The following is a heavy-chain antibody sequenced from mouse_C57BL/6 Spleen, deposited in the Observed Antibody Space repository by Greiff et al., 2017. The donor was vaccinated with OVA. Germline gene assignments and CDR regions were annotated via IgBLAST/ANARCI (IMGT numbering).Heavy chain of an antibody. J-gene: IGHJ2*01. CDR1: GFTFSDYG. CDR3: ARTGGGSRAFDY. CDR2: ISSGSSTI. Sequence: EVQLVESGGGLVKPGGSLKLSCAASGFTFSDYGMHWVRQAPEKGLEWVSYISSGSSTIYYADTVQVRFPISRDNAKNTLFLQMTSLRSEDTAMYYCARTGGGSRAFDYWSQGTTLTVSS. V-gene: IGHV5-17*01. D-gene: IGHD1-1*01.